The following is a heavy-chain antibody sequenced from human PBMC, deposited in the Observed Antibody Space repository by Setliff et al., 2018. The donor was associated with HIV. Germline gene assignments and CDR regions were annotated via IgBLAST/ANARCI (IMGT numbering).Heavy chain of an antibody. CDR1: KFTFSYYW. CDR2: INQGGSEK. CDR3: ARDYPGATY. V-gene: IGHV3-7*01. D-gene: IGHD1-26*01. J-gene: IGHJ4*02. Sequence: GGSLRLSCATSKFTFSYYWMSWVRQAPGKGLEWVANINQGGSEKYYVDSVKGRFTISRDNSKTSLYLEMSSLRAEDTAVYYCARDYPGATYWGQGTLVTVSS.